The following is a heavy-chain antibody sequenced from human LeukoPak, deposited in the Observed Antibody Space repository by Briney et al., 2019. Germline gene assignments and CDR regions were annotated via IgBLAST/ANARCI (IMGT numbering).Heavy chain of an antibody. CDR3: ARDREAVAGHNWFDP. V-gene: IGHV3-30*03. CDR2: ISYDGSNK. J-gene: IGHJ5*02. CDR1: GFTFSSNG. D-gene: IGHD6-19*01. Sequence: GGSLRLSCAASGFTFSSNGMHWVRQAPGKGLEWVAVISYDGSNKYYADSVKGRFTISRDNSKNTLYLQMNSLRAEDTAVYYCARDREAVAGHNWFDPWGQGTLVTVSS.